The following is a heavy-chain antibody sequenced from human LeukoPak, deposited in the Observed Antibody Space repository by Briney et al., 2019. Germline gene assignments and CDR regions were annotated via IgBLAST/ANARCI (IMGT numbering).Heavy chain of an antibody. D-gene: IGHD3-9*01. Sequence: SGGSLRLSCVASGFTFSSHGMHWVRQAPGKGLEWVAFIRYDGSNKYYADSVKGRFTISRDNSKNTLYLQMNSLRAEDTAVYYCAKEGHLRYFDWLLYYFDYWGQGTLVTVSS. CDR3: AKEGHLRYFDWLLYYFDY. J-gene: IGHJ4*02. CDR1: GFTFSSHG. V-gene: IGHV3-30*02. CDR2: IRYDGSNK.